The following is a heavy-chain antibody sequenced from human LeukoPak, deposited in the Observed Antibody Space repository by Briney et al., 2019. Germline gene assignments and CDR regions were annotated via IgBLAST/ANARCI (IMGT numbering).Heavy chain of an antibody. V-gene: IGHV3-23*01. CDR1: GFTFSSYA. J-gene: IGHJ3*02. Sequence: GGSLRLSCAASGFTFSSYAMSWVRQAPGKGLEWVSAISGSGGSTYYADSVKGRFTISRDISKNTLYLQMNSLRAEDAALYYCAKDPSLDYGDYVSAFDIWGQGTMVTVSS. D-gene: IGHD4-17*01. CDR2: ISGSGGST. CDR3: AKDPSLDYGDYVSAFDI.